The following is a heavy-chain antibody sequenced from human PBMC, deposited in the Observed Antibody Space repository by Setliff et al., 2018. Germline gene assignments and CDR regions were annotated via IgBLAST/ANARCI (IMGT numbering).Heavy chain of an antibody. CDR2: IDQSGST. V-gene: IGHV4-34*01. CDR3: AGGAFGSRWYVRPWFDP. J-gene: IGHJ5*02. D-gene: IGHD6-13*01. Sequence: LSLTCAVYGDSFSGYFWTWIRQPPGKGLEWIEDIDQSGSTNYNPSLKSRLTISVDTSKNQFSLSLSSVTAADTAVYYCAGGAFGSRWYVRPWFDPWGQGTLVTVS. CDR1: GDSFSGYF.